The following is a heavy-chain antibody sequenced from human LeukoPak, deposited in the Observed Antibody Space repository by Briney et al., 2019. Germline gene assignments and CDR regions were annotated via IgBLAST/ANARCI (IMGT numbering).Heavy chain of an antibody. D-gene: IGHD3-10*02. CDR1: GFTFDDYG. J-gene: IGHJ6*04. CDR2: INWNGGSA. Sequence: PGGSLRLSCAASGFTFDDYGMSWVRQAPGKGLEWVSGINWNGGSAGYADSVKGRFTISRDNAKNSLYLQMNSLRAEDTAVYYCAELGITMIGGVWGKGTTVTISS. CDR3: AELGITMIGGV. V-gene: IGHV3-20*04.